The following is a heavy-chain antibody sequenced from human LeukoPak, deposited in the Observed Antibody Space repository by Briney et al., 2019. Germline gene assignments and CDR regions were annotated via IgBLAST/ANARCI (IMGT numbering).Heavy chain of an antibody. CDR3: AKGYSGYDNYYYYMDV. CDR2: ISGSGGST. J-gene: IGHJ6*03. CDR1: GFTFSSYA. Sequence: PGGSLRLSCAASGFTFSSYAMSWVRQAPGKGLEWVSAISGSGGSTYYADSVKGRFTISRDNSKNTLYLQMNSLRAEDTAVYYCAKGYSGYDNYYYYMDVWGKGTTVTVSS. D-gene: IGHD5-12*01. V-gene: IGHV3-23*01.